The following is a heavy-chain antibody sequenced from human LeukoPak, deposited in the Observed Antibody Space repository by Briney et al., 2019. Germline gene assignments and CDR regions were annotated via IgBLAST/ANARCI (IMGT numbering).Heavy chain of an antibody. V-gene: IGHV5-51*01. CDR2: IYPGDSDT. CDR3: ARRRCSGGCCTSYYFDY. CDR1: GYSFTSYW. D-gene: IGHD2-15*01. J-gene: IGHJ4*02. Sequence: GESLKISCKGSGYSFTSYWIGWVRQMPGKGLEWMGIIYPGDSDTRYSPSFQGQVTISADKSISTAYLQWSSLKASDTAMYYCARRRCSGGCCTSYYFDYWRQGTLVTVST.